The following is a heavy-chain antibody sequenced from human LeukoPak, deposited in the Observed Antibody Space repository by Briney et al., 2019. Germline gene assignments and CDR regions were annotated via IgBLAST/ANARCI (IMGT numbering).Heavy chain of an antibody. Sequence: ASVKVSCKASGYTFTGYYMHWVRQAPGQGLEWMGWINPNSGGTNYAQKFQGRVTMTRDTSISTVYMELSSLRSEDTAVYYCARDDIVTVAGTLDYWGQGTLVTVSS. D-gene: IGHD6-19*01. J-gene: IGHJ4*02. CDR1: GYTFTGYY. CDR2: INPNSGGT. CDR3: ARDDIVTVAGTLDY. V-gene: IGHV1-2*02.